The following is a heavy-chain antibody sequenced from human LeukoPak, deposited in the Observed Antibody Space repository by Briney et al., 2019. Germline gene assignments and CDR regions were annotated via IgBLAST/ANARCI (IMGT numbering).Heavy chain of an antibody. D-gene: IGHD5-18*01. CDR1: GYSISSGYY. CDR3: ARAPPKYSYGIFRGYFDY. CDR2: IYHSGST. Sequence: SETLSLTCTVSGYSISSGYYWGWIRQPPGKGLEWIGSIYHSGSTYYNPSLKSRVTISVDTSKNQFSLKLSSVTAADTAVYYCARAPPKYSYGIFRGYFDYWGQGTLVTVSS. J-gene: IGHJ4*02. V-gene: IGHV4-38-2*02.